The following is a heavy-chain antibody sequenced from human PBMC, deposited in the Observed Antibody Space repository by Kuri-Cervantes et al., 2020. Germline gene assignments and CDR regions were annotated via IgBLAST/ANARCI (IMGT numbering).Heavy chain of an antibody. J-gene: IGHJ4*02. V-gene: IGHV5-51*01. CDR2: IYPGDSDT. CDR3: ARQGLPGGPGVIDY. D-gene: IGHD4-23*01. Sequence: GGSLRLSCKGSGYSFTSYWIGWLRQMPGKGREWMGIIYPGDSDTRYSPSFQGQVTISADKSISTAYLQWSSLKASDTAMYYCARQGLPGGPGVIDYCGKGPLVTVSS. CDR1: GYSFTSYW.